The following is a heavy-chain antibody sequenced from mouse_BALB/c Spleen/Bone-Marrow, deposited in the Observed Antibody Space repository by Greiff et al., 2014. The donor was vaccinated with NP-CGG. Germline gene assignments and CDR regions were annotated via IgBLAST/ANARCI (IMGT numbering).Heavy chain of an antibody. CDR1: GYTFTTYP. V-gene: IGHV1-47*01. CDR2: FHPYNDDT. J-gene: IGHJ3*01. Sequence: VQLQQSGAELVKPGASVKMSCKVFGYTFTTYPIEWMKQNHGKSLEWIGNFHPYNDDTKYNEKFKGKAKLTVEKSSSTVYLELRQLASDGSGVYYWTGGGGFAYWGQGTLATVSA. CDR3: TGGGGFAY.